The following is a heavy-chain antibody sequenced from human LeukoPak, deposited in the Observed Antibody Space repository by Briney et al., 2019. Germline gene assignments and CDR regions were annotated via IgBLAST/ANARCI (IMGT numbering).Heavy chain of an antibody. V-gene: IGHV3-30*18. CDR3: AKDEPCIAARD. CDR1: GFTFSSYG. J-gene: IGHJ4*02. CDR2: ISYDGSNK. D-gene: IGHD6-6*01. Sequence: PGGSLRLSCAASGFTFSSYGMHWVRQAPGKGLEWVAVISYDGSNKYCADSVKGRFTISRDNSKNTLYLQMNSLRAEDTAVYYCAKDEPCIAARDWGQGTLVTVSS.